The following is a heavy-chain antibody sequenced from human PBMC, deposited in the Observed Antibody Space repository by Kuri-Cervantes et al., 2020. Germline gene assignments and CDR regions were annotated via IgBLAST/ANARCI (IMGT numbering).Heavy chain of an antibody. Sequence: SETLSLTCAISGYSISSAYYWGWIRQPPGKGLEWIGSIYQSGSAYYSPSLKSRVTISVDTSKNQLSLMLSSVTAADTAIYYCVAEGGMVVATTPGWFDPWGQGILVTVSS. CDR3: VAEGGMVVATTPGWFDP. CDR1: GYSISSAYY. J-gene: IGHJ5*02. D-gene: IGHD2-15*01. CDR2: IYQSGSA. V-gene: IGHV4-38-2*01.